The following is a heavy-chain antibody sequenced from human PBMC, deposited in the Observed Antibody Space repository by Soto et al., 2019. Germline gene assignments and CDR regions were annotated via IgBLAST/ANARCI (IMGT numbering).Heavy chain of an antibody. V-gene: IGHV1-69*13. D-gene: IGHD6-19*01. CDR1: GGTFSSYA. J-gene: IGHJ4*02. CDR3: ATQGIAVAGTHFDY. Sequence: SVKVSCKASGGTFSSYAISWVRQAPGQGLEWMGGIIPIFGTANYAQKFQGRVTITADESTSTAYMELSSLRSEDTAVYYCATQGIAVAGTHFDYWGQGTLVTVSS. CDR2: IIPIFGTA.